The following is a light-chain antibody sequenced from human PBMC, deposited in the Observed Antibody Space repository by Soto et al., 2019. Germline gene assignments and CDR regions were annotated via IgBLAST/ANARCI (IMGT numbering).Light chain of an antibody. CDR3: CSYRSGNTYV. CDR1: SSDVGSYNR. CDR2: EVN. J-gene: IGLJ1*01. Sequence: QSVLTQPPSVSGSPGQSVTISCTGTSSDVGSYNRVSWYQQAPGTVPKVMIYEVNNRPSGVPDRFSGSRSGNTASLTISGLQAEDEADYYCCSYRSGNTYVFGTGTKVTVL. V-gene: IGLV2-18*02.